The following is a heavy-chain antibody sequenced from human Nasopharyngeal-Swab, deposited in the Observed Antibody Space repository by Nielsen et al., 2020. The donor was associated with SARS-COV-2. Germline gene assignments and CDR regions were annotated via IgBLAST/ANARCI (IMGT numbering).Heavy chain of an antibody. Sequence: GGSLRLSCKGSGYSFTSYWIGWVRQMPGKDLEWMGIIYPGDSDTRYSPSFQGQVTISADKSISTAYLQWSSLKASDTAMYYCASRGSYGDYAFDYWGQGTLVTVSS. CDR3: ASRGSYGDYAFDY. V-gene: IGHV5-51*01. J-gene: IGHJ4*02. CDR1: GYSFTSYW. CDR2: IYPGDSDT. D-gene: IGHD4-17*01.